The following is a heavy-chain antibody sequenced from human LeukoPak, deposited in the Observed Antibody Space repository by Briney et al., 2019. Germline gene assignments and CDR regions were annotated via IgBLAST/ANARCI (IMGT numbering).Heavy chain of an antibody. J-gene: IGHJ5*02. Sequence: PSETLSLTCTVSGGSISSYYWSWIRQPPGKGLEWIGYIYYSGSTNYNPSLKSRVTISVDTSKNQFSLKLSSVTAADTAVYYCARSHRSTRANWFDPWGQGTLVTVSS. CDR3: ARSHRSTRANWFDP. CDR1: GGSISSYY. CDR2: IYYSGST. D-gene: IGHD2-2*01. V-gene: IGHV4-59*01.